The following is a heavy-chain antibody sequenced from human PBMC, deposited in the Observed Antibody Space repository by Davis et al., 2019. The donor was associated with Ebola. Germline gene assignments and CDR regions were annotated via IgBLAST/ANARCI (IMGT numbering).Heavy chain of an antibody. CDR1: GGSVSSTTYY. Sequence: SETLSLTCTVSGGSVSSTTYYWGWIRQPPGKGLEWMGSIYSSGITYDNPSLKSRVTVSLDKSKNQFPLKLTSVTAADTAVYYCVRHPVGLTDAFDVWGQGRLVAVS. J-gene: IGHJ3*01. D-gene: IGHD1-26*01. V-gene: IGHV4-39*01. CDR2: IYSSGIT. CDR3: VRHPVGLTDAFDV.